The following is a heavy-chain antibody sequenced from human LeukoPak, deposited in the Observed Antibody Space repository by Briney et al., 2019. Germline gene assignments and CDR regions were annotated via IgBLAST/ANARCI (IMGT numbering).Heavy chain of an antibody. J-gene: IGHJ4*02. CDR3: ARGEMATTFFDH. V-gene: IGHV6-1*01. CDR2: TYYRSKWFN. CDR1: GDSVSSNSAA. Sequence: SQTLSLTCAISGDSVSSNSAAWNWIRQSPSRGLEWLGRTYYRSKWFNDYAVSVKSRITITPDTSENQFSLQLNSVTPEDTAVYYCARGEMATTFFDHWGQGTLVTVSS. D-gene: IGHD5-24*01.